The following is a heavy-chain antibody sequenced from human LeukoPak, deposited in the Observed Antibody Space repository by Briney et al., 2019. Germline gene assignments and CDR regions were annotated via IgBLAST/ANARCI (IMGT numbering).Heavy chain of an antibody. Sequence: GGSLRLSCAASGFTFSSYSMNWVRQAPGKGLEWVSSISSGSSYIYYADSVKGRFTISRDNAKNSLYLQMNSLRAEDTAVYYCASPGDDSSGYYYFDYWGQGTLVTVSS. CDR2: ISSGSSYI. CDR1: GFTFSSYS. J-gene: IGHJ4*02. D-gene: IGHD3-22*01. CDR3: ASPGDDSSGYYYFDY. V-gene: IGHV3-21*01.